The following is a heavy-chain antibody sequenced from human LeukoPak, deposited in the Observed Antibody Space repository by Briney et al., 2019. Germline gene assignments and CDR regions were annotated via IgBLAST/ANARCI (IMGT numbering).Heavy chain of an antibody. J-gene: IGHJ4*02. CDR1: GGSISTYY. V-gene: IGHV4-59*01. CDR3: ARGSPRYGDCDY. D-gene: IGHD4-17*01. Sequence: SETLSLTCTVSGGSISTYYWSWIRQPPGKGLEWIGYIYYSGGTSYSPSLKSRVTISVDTSENQFSLNLSSVTAADTAVYYCARGSPRYGDCDYWGQGTLVTVSS. CDR2: IYYSGGT.